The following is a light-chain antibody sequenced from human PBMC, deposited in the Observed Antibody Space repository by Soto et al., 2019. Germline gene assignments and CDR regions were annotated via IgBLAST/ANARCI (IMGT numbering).Light chain of an antibody. CDR1: SSDVGGYNF. V-gene: IGLV2-14*01. CDR3: GSNTSSETLG. CDR2: EVS. Sequence: QSALTQPASVSGSPGQSITISCTGTSSDVGGYNFVSWYQQHPGKAPKLIIFEVSNRPSGVSFRFSGSTSGNPASLTISGPQTEDGAEYYSGSNTSSETLGFGPGTKLTLL. J-gene: IGLJ1*01.